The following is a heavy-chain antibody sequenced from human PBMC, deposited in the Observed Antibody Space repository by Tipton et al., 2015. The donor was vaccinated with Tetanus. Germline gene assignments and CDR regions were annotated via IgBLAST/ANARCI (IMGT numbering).Heavy chain of an antibody. J-gene: IGHJ6*02. CDR1: GGSISSSTYY. CDR2: IYYTGST. V-gene: IGHV4-39*07. D-gene: IGHD2-8*02. CDR3: ARGGYCTGPDCHRNYFYGVDV. Sequence: TLSLTCTVYGGSISSSTYYWGWLRQPPGKGLEWIATIYYTGSTYYNPSLRSRVTISVDTSRNQLSLKVNSVTAADTAVYFCARGGYCTGPDCHRNYFYGVDVWGQGTTVNVSS.